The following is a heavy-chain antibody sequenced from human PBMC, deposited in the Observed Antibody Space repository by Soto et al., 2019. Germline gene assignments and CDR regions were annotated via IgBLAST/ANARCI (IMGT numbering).Heavy chain of an antibody. J-gene: IGHJ5*02. CDR3: ARESLWFGDRWFDP. V-gene: IGHV4-31*03. D-gene: IGHD3-10*01. CDR1: GGSISSGGYY. CDR2: IYYSGST. Sequence: SETLSLTCTVSGGSISSGGYYWSWIRQHPGKGLEWIGYIYYSGSTYYNPSLESRVTISVDTSKNQFSLKLSSVTAADTAVYYCARESLWFGDRWFDPWGQGTLVTVSS.